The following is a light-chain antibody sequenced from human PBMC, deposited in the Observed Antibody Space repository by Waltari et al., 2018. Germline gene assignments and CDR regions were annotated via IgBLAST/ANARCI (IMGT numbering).Light chain of an antibody. V-gene: IGKV4-1*01. Sequence: DVVMTQSPDSLAVSLGEMATLQCTSSQSLLYASNNKNYLAWYQQKPGQPPKILISWASIRESGVPDRFSGSGSGTDFTLTISGLQAEDVASYFCLQYLHTPRTFGQGTKVEIK. CDR3: LQYLHTPRT. J-gene: IGKJ1*01. CDR1: QSLLYASNNKNY. CDR2: WAS.